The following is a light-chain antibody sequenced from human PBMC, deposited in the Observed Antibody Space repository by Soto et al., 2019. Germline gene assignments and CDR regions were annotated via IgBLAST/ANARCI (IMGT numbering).Light chain of an antibody. J-gene: IGKJ4*01. CDR3: QQYGSSPPLT. CDR1: QSVSSSY. Sequence: EIVMTQSPATLSVSPGGRATLSCRASQSVSSSYLAWYQQKPGQAPRLLIYGASSRATGIPDRFSGSGSGTDFTLTISRLEPEDFAVYYCQQYGSSPPLTFGGGTKVDI. CDR2: GAS. V-gene: IGKV3-20*01.